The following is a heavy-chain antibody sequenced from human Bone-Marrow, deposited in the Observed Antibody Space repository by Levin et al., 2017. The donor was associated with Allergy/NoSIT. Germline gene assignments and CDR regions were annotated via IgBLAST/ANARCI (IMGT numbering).Heavy chain of an antibody. D-gene: IGHD3-3*01. CDR1: GFTFNNAW. CDR2: IKTNADGGTI. Sequence: GGSLRLSCGASGFTFNNAWMNWVRQAPGKGLEWVGLIKTNADGGTIDYSAPVKGRFTISRDDSTNTLYLQMNSLKPEDTAVYYCTSGDYDCWSGYYSFEFWGQGTLVTVSS. CDR3: TSGDYDCWSGYYSFEF. V-gene: IGHV3-15*01. J-gene: IGHJ4*02.